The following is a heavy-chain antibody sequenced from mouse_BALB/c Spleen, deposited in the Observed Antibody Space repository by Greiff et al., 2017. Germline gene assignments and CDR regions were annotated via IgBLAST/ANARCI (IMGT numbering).Heavy chain of an antibody. CDR2: IDTSDSYT. V-gene: IGHV1-69*01. CDR1: GYTFTDYW. D-gene: IGHD2-10*02. Sequence: QVQLQQPGAELVMPGASVKMSCKASGYTFTDYWMHWVKQRPGQGLEWIGAIDTSDSYTSYNQKFKGKATLTVDESSSTAYMQLSSLTSEDSAVYYCARSREYGNSAWFAYWGQGTLVTVSA. J-gene: IGHJ3*01. CDR3: ARSREYGNSAWFAY.